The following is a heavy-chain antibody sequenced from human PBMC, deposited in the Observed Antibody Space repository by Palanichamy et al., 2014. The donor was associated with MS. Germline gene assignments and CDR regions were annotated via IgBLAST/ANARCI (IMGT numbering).Heavy chain of an antibody. CDR3: ARMKACAGNSYYFDY. V-gene: IGHV2-70*15. CDR1: GFSLSTSGMC. J-gene: IGHJ4*02. D-gene: IGHD4-23*01. Sequence: QVTLRESGPALVKPTQTLTLTCTFSGFSLSTSGMCVIWIRQPPGKALEWLARIDWDDDKYFSTSLKSRLAISKDTSKNQVVLTMTDMDHVDTATYYCARMKACAGNSYYFDYWGQGILVTVSS. CDR2: IDWDDDK.